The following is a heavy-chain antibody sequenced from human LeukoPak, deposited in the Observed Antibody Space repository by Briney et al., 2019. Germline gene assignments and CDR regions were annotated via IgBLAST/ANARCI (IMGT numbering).Heavy chain of an antibody. V-gene: IGHV4-31*03. CDR3: SRGLDSRKLGY. Sequence: NPSETLSLTCTVSGASFNSDDQYWNWIRQSPGKGLEWIGSIHPSGMLYNNPSLESRVTMSRDTSKNQFSLNLNSVTAADTAVYFCSRGLDSRKLGYWGQGTLVTVSS. J-gene: IGHJ4*02. CDR2: IHPSGML. CDR1: GASFNSDDQY. D-gene: IGHD3-22*01.